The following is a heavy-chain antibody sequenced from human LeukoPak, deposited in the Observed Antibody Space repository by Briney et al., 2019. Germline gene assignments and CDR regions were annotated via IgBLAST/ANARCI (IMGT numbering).Heavy chain of an antibody. J-gene: IGHJ4*02. CDR3: ATSRAHLRYFDWLYQPLDY. CDR1: GYSFTSYW. D-gene: IGHD3-9*01. V-gene: IGHV5-51*01. CDR2: IYPGDSDT. Sequence: GESLKISCKGSGYSFTSYWIGWVRQMPGKGLEWMGIIYPGDSDTRYSPSFQGQVTISADKSISTAYLQWSSLEASDTAMYYCATSRAHLRYFDWLYQPLDYWGQGTLVTVSS.